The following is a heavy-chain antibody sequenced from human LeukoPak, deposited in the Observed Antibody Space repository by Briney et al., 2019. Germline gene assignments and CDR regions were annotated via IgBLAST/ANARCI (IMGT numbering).Heavy chain of an antibody. J-gene: IGHJ4*02. D-gene: IGHD5-18*01. CDR3: ARGAAGYSYG. V-gene: IGHV4-59*01. CDR2: TYYSGST. Sequence: SETLSLTCTVSGGSISSYYWSWIRQPPGKGLEWIGHTYYSGSTNYNPSLKSRVTISIDTSKNQFSLRLSSVTAADTAVYYCARGAAGYSYGWGQGTLVTVSS. CDR1: GGSISSYY.